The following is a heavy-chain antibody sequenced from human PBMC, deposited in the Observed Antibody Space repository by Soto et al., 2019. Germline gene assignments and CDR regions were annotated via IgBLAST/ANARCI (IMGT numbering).Heavy chain of an antibody. CDR1: GGSISSSSYY. V-gene: IGHV4-39*01. J-gene: IGHJ4*02. CDR3: ASSFGVPR. Sequence: SETLSLTCTVSGGSISSSSYYWGWIRQPPGKGLEWIGSIYYSGSTYYNPSLKSRVTISVDTSKNQFSLKLSSVTAADTAVYYCASSFGVPRWGQGTLVTVSS. CDR2: IYYSGST. D-gene: IGHD3-10*01.